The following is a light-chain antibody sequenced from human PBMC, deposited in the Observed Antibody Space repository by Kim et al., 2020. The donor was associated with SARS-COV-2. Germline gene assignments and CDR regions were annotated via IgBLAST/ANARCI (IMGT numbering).Light chain of an antibody. CDR3: QQYYSTPYT. Sequence: RATINCKSSQSVLYSSNNKNYLAWYQQKAGEPPKLLIYWATTRESGVPGRFSGSGSGTDFTLTITTLQAEDVAVYYCQQYYSTPYTFGQGTKLEI. V-gene: IGKV4-1*01. CDR2: WAT. J-gene: IGKJ2*01. CDR1: QSVLYSSNNKNY.